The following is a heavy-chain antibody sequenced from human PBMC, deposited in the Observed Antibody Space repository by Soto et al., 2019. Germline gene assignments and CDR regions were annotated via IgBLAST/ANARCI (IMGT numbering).Heavy chain of an antibody. D-gene: IGHD1-1*01. J-gene: IGHJ6*03. V-gene: IGHV1-46*03. Sequence: GASVKVSCKASGYTFTSYYMHWVRQAPGQGLEWMGIINPSGGSTSYAQKFQGRVTMTRDTSTSTVYMELSSLRSEDTAVYYCARGRGTGTYYYYYMDVWGKGTTVTVSS. CDR2: INPSGGST. CDR1: GYTFTSYY. CDR3: ARGRGTGTYYYYYMDV.